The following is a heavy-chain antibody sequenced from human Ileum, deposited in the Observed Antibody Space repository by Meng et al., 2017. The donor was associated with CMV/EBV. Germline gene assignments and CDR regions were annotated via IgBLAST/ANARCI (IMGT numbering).Heavy chain of an antibody. D-gene: IGHD3-10*01. Sequence: QGQLQESGPGLVKPSETLSLTCSVSGVSISNYYWTWIRQPAGKGLEFIGRVSPGGIEYNPSLMSRVTMSLDTSRNQLSLNLNSVTAADTAVYYCARAAARGVPVDYWGQGILVTVSS. CDR3: ARAAARGVPVDY. J-gene: IGHJ4*02. CDR2: VSPGGI. V-gene: IGHV4-4*07. CDR1: GVSISNYY.